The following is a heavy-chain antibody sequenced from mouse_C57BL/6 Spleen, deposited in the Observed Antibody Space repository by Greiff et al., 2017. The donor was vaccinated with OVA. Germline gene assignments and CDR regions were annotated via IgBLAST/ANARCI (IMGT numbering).Heavy chain of an antibody. V-gene: IGHV1-42*01. Sequence: VQLQQSGPELVKPGASVKISCKASGYSFTGYYMNWVKQSPEKSLEWIGEINPSTGGTTYNQKFKAKATLTVAKSSSTAYMQLKSLTSEDSAVYYCARRGYGSPHFDYWGQGTTLTVSS. CDR1: GYSFTGYY. J-gene: IGHJ2*01. D-gene: IGHD1-1*01. CDR3: ARRGYGSPHFDY. CDR2: INPSTGGT.